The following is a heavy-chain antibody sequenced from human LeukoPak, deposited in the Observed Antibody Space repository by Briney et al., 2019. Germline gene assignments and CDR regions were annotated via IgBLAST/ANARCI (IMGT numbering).Heavy chain of an antibody. J-gene: IGHJ4*02. CDR2: INPNSGGT. CDR1: GYTFTGYY. V-gene: IGHV1-2*02. D-gene: IGHD2-15*01. Sequence: ASVKVSCKASGYTFTGYYMHWVRLAPGQGLEWMGWINPNSGGTNYAQKFQGRVTMTRDTSISTAYMELSRLRSDDTAVYYCARGYCSGGSCYSWDYWGQGTLVTVSS. CDR3: ARGYCSGGSCYSWDY.